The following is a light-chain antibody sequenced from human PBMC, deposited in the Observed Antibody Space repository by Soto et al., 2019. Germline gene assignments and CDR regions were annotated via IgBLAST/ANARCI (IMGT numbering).Light chain of an antibody. CDR2: TTN. CDR3: LLYYGGAQLV. J-gene: IGLJ3*02. CDR1: TGAVTSGNY. V-gene: IGLV7-43*01. Sequence: QAVVTQEPSLTVSPGGTVTLTCASSTGAVTSGNYPSWFQQNPGQTPRTLIYTTNSRHSWTPARFSGSLLGGKAALTLSGVQPEDEAEYYCLLYYGGAQLVFGGGTKLTVL.